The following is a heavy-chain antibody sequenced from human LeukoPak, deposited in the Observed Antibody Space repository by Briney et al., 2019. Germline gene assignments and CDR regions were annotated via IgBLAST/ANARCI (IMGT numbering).Heavy chain of an antibody. CDR3: ARGDVVRGVSWFDP. Sequence: GESLKISCQGSGYTFTSYWIGWVRQMPVRGLEWMGSIYPGDSDTKYSPSFQGQVTISVDKSTNTAYLQWTSLKTSDTAMYYCARGDVVRGVSWFDPWGQGALVTVSS. CDR1: GYTFTSYW. D-gene: IGHD2-21*02. CDR2: IYPGDSDT. V-gene: IGHV5-51*01. J-gene: IGHJ5*02.